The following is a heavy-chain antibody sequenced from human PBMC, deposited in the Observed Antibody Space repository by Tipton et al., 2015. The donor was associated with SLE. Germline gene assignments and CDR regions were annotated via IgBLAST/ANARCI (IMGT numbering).Heavy chain of an antibody. Sequence: TLSLTCAVYGGSFNDYYWSWIRQPPGKGLEWIGEVTQSGATNYNPSLKSRVTISVDTSQTQFSLKLTSVAAADTAVYYCARVGGVGDFYSKYYSLDVWGTGTTVTVSS. CDR1: GGSFNDYY. V-gene: IGHV4-34*01. D-gene: IGHD2-21*02. J-gene: IGHJ6*04. CDR3: ARVGGVGDFYSKYYSLDV. CDR2: VTQSGAT.